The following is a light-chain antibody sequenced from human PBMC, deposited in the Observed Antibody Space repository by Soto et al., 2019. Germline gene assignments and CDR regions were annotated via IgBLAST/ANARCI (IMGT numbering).Light chain of an antibody. CDR3: GTWDSSLSAGRV. J-gene: IGLJ1*01. CDR1: SSNIGNNY. V-gene: IGLV1-51*01. CDR2: DNN. Sequence: QSVLTQPPSVSAAPGQKVTISCSGSSSNIGNNYVSWYQQLPGTAPKLLIYDNNKRPSGIPDRFSGSKSGTSATLGITGLQTGDEAGYYCGTWDSSLSAGRVFGTGTKLTVL.